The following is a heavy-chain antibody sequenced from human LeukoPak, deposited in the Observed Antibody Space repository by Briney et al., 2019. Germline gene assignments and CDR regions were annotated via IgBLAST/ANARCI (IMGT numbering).Heavy chain of an antibody. CDR3: ARRRYSDLLTDDYISHYMAG. D-gene: IGHD3-9*01. CDR1: GFTFSSYG. V-gene: IGHV3-7*01. J-gene: IGHJ6*03. CDR2: IKKDGSEK. Sequence: PGGSLRLSCAASGFTFSSYGMSWVRQAPGKGLEWVASIKKDGSEKYYVDSVKGRFTISRDNSKSSLYLQMNSLRAEDTAVYSCARRRYSDLLTDDYISHYMAGWGQGTTVT.